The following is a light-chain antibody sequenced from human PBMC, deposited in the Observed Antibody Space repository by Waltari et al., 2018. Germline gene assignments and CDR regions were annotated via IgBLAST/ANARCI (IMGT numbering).Light chain of an antibody. CDR2: GAS. CDR1: QSLTRRY. V-gene: IGKV3-20*01. CDR3: QQYGSSVMYT. Sequence: ASQSLTRRYLAWYQQKPGQAPRLLIYGASSRAAGIPDRFSGSGSGTDFTLTISRLEPEDFAVYYCQQYGSSVMYTFGQGTKLEIK. J-gene: IGKJ2*01.